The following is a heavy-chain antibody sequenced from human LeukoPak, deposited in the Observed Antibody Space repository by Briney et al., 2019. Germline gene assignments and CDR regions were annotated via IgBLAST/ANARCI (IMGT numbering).Heavy chain of an antibody. CDR2: IKVEGSER. D-gene: IGHD3-10*01. CDR3: ASSRGSGGPFDF. J-gene: IGHJ4*02. Sequence: PGGSLRLSCAASGLTFSSYWMSWVRQAPGKGLEWVANIKVEGSERYYMDSVRGRFTISRDYSKNSPDLQMNSLRAEDTAVYYCASSRGSGGPFDFWGQGTLVTVSS. V-gene: IGHV3-7*01. CDR1: GLTFSSYW.